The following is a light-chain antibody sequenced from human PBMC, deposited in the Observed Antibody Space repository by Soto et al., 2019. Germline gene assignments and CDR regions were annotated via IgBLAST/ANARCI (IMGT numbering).Light chain of an antibody. CDR1: NIGSKS. Sequence: SYELTQPPSVSVAPGQTARITCGGNNIGSKSVHWYQQKPGQAPALVVYDDTDRPSGIPERFSGSNSGNTATLTIRRVEAGDEADYYCQVWESSSEVFGGGTKVTVL. V-gene: IGLV3-21*02. J-gene: IGLJ3*02. CDR2: DDT. CDR3: QVWESSSEV.